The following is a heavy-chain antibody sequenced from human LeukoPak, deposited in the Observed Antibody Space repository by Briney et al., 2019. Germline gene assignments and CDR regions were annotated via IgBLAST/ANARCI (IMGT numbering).Heavy chain of an antibody. Sequence: SQTLSLTCTVSGGSISSGGYYWSWIRQPPGKGLEWIGYIYHSGSTYYNPSLKSRVTISVDRSKNQFSLKLSSVTAADTAVYYCAREAVVSLYDAGDPLYYFDYWGQGTLVTVSS. V-gene: IGHV4-30-2*01. J-gene: IGHJ4*02. CDR2: IYHSGST. CDR3: AREAVVSLYDAGDPLYYFDY. D-gene: IGHD3-22*01. CDR1: GGSISSGGYY.